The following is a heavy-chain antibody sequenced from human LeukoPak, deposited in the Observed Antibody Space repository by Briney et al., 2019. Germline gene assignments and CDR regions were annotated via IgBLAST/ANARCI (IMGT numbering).Heavy chain of an antibody. CDR2: IYHSGST. Sequence: SEALSLTCTVSGGSISSGGYYWSWIRQPPGKGLEWIGYIYHSGSTYYNPSLKSRVTISVDRSKIQFSLKLSSVTAADTAVYYCARDDPRGVVGTGYWGQGTLVTVSS. CDR1: GGSISSGGYY. CDR3: ARDDPRGVVGTGY. V-gene: IGHV4-30-2*01. D-gene: IGHD2-21*02. J-gene: IGHJ4*02.